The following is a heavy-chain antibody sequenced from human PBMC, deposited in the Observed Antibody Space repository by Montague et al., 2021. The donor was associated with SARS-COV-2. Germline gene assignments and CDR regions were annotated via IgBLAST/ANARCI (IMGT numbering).Heavy chain of an antibody. CDR1: GFVFHGYA. V-gene: IGHV3-23*01. D-gene: IGHD2-2*01. Sequence: SLRLSCAASGFVFHGYAINWIRQAPGKALEWVSAINGSGGGTYYAESVKGRFATSRDTSKNTVFLQMDSLRVEDTALYFCARDHERVGWPLDSWGQGTLVIVSS. J-gene: IGHJ5*01. CDR3: ARDHERVGWPLDS. CDR2: INGSGGGT.